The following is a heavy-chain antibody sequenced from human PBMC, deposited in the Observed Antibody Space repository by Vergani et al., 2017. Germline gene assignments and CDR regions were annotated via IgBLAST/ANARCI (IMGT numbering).Heavy chain of an antibody. CDR1: FDSIRNLY. D-gene: IGHD3-22*01. CDR3: ARMGGYDEGDAFRIGYFDS. V-gene: IGHV4-59*06. J-gene: IGHJ4*02. CDR2: IYSTGST. Sequence: QVQLQESGPGLVKSSETLSLTCSVSFDSIRNLYCNWIRQPPGKGLEWIGYIYSTGSTHHNPSLRRRINMSVDTSKNQFSLKLNSVTAADTAMYYGARMGGYDEGDAFRIGYFDSWGPGILVTVSS.